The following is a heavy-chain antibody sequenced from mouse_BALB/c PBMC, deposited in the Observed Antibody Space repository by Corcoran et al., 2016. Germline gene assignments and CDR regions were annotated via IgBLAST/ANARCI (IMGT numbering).Heavy chain of an antibody. CDR1: GYTFTSYT. CDR3: ARSSHYGNSAY. V-gene: IGHV1-4*02. Sequence: QVQLQQSAAELARPGASVKMSCKASGYTFTSYTMHWVKQRPGQGLEWIGYINPSSGYTEYNQKFKDKTTLTEDKSSSTAYMQLSSLTSEDSAVYYCARSSHYGNSAYWGQGTLVTVSA. J-gene: IGHJ3*01. D-gene: IGHD2-1*01. CDR2: INPSSGYT.